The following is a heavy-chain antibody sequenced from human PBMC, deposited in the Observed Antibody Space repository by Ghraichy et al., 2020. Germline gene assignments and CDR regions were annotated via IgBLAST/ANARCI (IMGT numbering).Heavy chain of an antibody. V-gene: IGHV3-30*18. CDR3: AKGGDLGSAPLYS. Sequence: GGSLRLSCAASGFTFSTSAMHWVRQAPGKGLEWLAVISNDGANKHYVDSMKGRFTISRDNSRKPVHLQMDSLRPDDTAVYYCAKGGDLGSAPLYSWGPGTLVTVSS. J-gene: IGHJ4*02. D-gene: IGHD3-10*01. CDR2: ISNDGANK. CDR1: GFTFSTSA.